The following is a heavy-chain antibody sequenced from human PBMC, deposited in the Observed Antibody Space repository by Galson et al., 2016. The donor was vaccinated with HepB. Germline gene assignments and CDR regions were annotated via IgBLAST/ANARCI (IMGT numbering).Heavy chain of an antibody. CDR3: AHRDYSAAFDY. CDR1: GFSLHTTGVG. V-gene: IGHV2-5*01. J-gene: IGHJ4*02. CDR2: IYWNDDK. D-gene: IGHD4/OR15-4a*01. Sequence: PALVKPPQTLTLTCTFSGFSLHTTGVGVGWIRQPPGKALEWLALIYWNDDKHYSPSLKRRLTITKDTSKKQVVLTMTNMDPVDTATYYCAHRDYSAAFDYWGQGTLVTVSS.